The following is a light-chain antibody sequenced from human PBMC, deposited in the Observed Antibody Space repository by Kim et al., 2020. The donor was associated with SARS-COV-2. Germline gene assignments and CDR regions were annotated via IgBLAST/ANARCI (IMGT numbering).Light chain of an antibody. V-gene: IGKV1-33*01. CDR2: DSS. CDR1: QVISNY. J-gene: IGKJ5*01. CDR3: QQFSTLPIT. Sequence: ASGGDRVTITCQASQVISNYLNWYQQKPGKAPKLLICDSSNLETGVPSRFSGSGSGTDFTFTISSLQPEDMATYYCQQFSTLPITFGQGTRLEIK.